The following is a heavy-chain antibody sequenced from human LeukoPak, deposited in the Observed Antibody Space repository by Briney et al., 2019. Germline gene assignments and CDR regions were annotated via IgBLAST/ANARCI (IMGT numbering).Heavy chain of an antibody. CDR2: MNPNSGNT. J-gene: IGHJ3*02. Sequence: PQASVKVSCKASGYTFTSYDINWVRQATGQGLEWMGWMNPNSGNTGYAQKFQGRVTITRNTSISTAYMELSSLRSEDTAVYYCARVSSIAVAGREAFDIWGQGTMVTVSS. D-gene: IGHD6-19*01. CDR1: GYTFTSYD. V-gene: IGHV1-8*03. CDR3: ARVSSIAVAGREAFDI.